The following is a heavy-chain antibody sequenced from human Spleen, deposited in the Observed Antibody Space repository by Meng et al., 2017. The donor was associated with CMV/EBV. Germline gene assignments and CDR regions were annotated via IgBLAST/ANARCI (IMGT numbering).Heavy chain of an antibody. Sequence: GGSLRLSCAASGFMFSAYHIHWVRQAPGKGLEWVAFISFDGIREYYADSVQGRFAVSRDNSENTVYLHMNTLRGEDTAVYYCAKGGPILKAGSDYWGQGTLVTVSS. D-gene: IGHD6-13*01. V-gene: IGHV3-30*02. J-gene: IGHJ4*02. CDR1: GFMFSAYH. CDR3: AKGGPILKAGSDY. CDR2: ISFDGIRE.